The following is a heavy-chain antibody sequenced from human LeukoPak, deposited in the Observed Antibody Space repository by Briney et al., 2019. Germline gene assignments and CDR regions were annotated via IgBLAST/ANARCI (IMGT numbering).Heavy chain of an antibody. Sequence: GGSLRLSCAASGFTFSSYGMHWVRQAPGKGLEWVAVIWYDGSNKYYADSVKGRFTISRDNSKNTLYLQMNSLRAEDTAVYYCAKGYCSSTSCYPNYMDVWGKGTTVTVSS. V-gene: IGHV3-33*06. D-gene: IGHD2-2*01. CDR1: GFTFSSYG. CDR2: IWYDGSNK. J-gene: IGHJ6*03. CDR3: AKGYCSSTSCYPNYMDV.